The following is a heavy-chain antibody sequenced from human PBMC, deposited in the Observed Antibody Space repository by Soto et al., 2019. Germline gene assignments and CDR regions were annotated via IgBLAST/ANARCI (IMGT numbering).Heavy chain of an antibody. CDR1: RGTFSSYA. V-gene: IGHV1-69*13. CDR3: ASHPNEISGYYYGMDV. CDR2: IIPIFGTA. J-gene: IGHJ6*02. D-gene: IGHD1-26*01. Sequence: GASVKVSCKASRGTFSSYAISWVRQAPGQGLEWMGGIIPIFGTANYAQKFQGRVTITADESTSTAYMELSSLRSEDTAVYYCASHPNEISGYYYGMDVWGQGTTVTVSS.